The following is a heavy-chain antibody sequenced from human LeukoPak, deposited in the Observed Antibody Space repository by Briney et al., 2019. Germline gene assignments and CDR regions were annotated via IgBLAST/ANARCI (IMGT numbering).Heavy chain of an antibody. CDR2: IYTSGST. CDR1: GGSISSGSYY. Sequence: SQTLSLTCTVSGGSISSGSYYWSWIRQPAGKGLEWIGRIYTSGSTNYNPSLKSRVTISVDTSKNQFSLKLSSVTAADTAVYYCARDDGGSYGAGGPPVDAFDIWGQGTMVTVSS. V-gene: IGHV4-61*02. D-gene: IGHD1-26*01. CDR3: ARDDGGSYGAGGPPVDAFDI. J-gene: IGHJ3*02.